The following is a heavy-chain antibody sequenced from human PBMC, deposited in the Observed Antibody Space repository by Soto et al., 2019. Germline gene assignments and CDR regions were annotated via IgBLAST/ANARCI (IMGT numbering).Heavy chain of an antibody. J-gene: IGHJ4*02. CDR2: IKGETDGGTT. Sequence: EVQLVESGGGLVKPGGSLTLSCAASGFSFSDAWMSWVRQAPGKGLEWVGRIKGETDGGTTDYAAPVKGRFTVSRDDTKKMVFLQMHRLKTEDTAVYYCSAGTGGSSYYWGQGIMVTVSS. V-gene: IGHV3-15*01. CDR3: SAGTGGSSYY. CDR1: GFSFSDAW. D-gene: IGHD2-15*01.